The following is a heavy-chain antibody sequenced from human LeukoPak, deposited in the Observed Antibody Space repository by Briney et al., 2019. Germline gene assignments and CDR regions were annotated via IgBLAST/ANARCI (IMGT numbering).Heavy chain of an antibody. Sequence: ASVKVSCKASGYTYSNYGISWVRQAPGQELEWMGWIIPHKGNKKYAQKFQGRVTMTRDTSTSTAYMELRSLRSDDTAVYYCARDRSSSDLWGQGTLVTVSS. J-gene: IGHJ5*02. V-gene: IGHV1-18*01. CDR3: ARDRSSSDL. CDR1: GYTYSNYG. CDR2: IIPHKGNK. D-gene: IGHD6-19*01.